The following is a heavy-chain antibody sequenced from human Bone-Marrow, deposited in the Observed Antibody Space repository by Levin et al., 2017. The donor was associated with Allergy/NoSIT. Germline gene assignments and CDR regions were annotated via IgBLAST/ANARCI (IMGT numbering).Heavy chain of an antibody. CDR3: AREENYYDRSGHFRVAAY. CDR2: VNHSGDP. J-gene: IGHJ1*01. D-gene: IGHD3-22*01. CDR1: GGAFSGYQ. Sequence: SQTLSLTCAVYGGAFSGYQWSWIRHSPGKGLQWIGEVNHSGDPKYSPSLRSRVTISVDTSKNHLSLSLTSVTDADTAVYYCAREENYYDRSGHFRVAAYWGQGTLVTVSS. V-gene: IGHV4-34*01.